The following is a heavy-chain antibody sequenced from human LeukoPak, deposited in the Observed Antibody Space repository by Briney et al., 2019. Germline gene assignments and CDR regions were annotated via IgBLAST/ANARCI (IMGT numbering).Heavy chain of an antibody. CDR2: INHSGST. D-gene: IGHD3-22*01. J-gene: IGHJ3*02. Sequence: SGTLSLTCSVSGGSISSSDWWSWVRQPPGKGLEWIGEINHSGSTNYNPSLKSRVTISVDTSKNQFSLKLSSVTAADTAVYYCATGQYYYVSSGDHPDAFDIWGQGTMVTVSS. CDR1: GGSISSSDW. V-gene: IGHV4-4*02. CDR3: ATGQYYYVSSGDHPDAFDI.